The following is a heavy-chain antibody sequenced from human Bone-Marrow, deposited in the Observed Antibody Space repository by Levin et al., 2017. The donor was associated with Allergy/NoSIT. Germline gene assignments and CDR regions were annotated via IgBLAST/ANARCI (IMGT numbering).Heavy chain of an antibody. CDR3: ARGHMVRGVTNNWFDP. CDR1: GGSISSYY. V-gene: IGHV4-4*07. CDR2: IYTSGST. J-gene: IGHJ5*02. D-gene: IGHD3-10*01. Sequence: ASETLSLTCTVSGGSISSYYWSWIRQPAGKGLEWIGRIYTSGSTNYNPSLKSRVTMSVDTSKNQFSLKLSSVTAADTAVYYCARGHMVRGVTNNWFDPWGQGTLVTVSS.